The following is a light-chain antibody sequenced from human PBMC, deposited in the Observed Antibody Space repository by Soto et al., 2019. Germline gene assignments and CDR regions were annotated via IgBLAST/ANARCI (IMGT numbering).Light chain of an antibody. CDR3: QQYGSSPPYT. V-gene: IGKV3-20*01. CDR1: QSVSSSY. CDR2: GAS. J-gene: IGKJ2*01. Sequence: EIVLTQSPGTLSLSPGERATLSCRASQSVSSSYLAWYQQKPGQAPRLLIYGASSRATGIPDRFSGSGSGTYFTLTISRLEPEGFAVYYCQQYGSSPPYTFGQGTKLEIK.